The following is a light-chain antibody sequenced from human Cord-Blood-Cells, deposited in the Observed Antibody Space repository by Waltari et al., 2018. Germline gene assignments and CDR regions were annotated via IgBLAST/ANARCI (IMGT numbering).Light chain of an antibody. J-gene: IGLJ3*02. V-gene: IGLV1-44*01. CDR1: SSNIGSNT. Sequence: QSVLTQPPSASGTPGQRVTISCSGSSSNIGSNTVNWYQQLPGTAPKLLIYSNSRRPSGVPDRFSGSKSGTSASLAISGLQSEDEADYYCAAWEDSLNGWVFGGGTKLTVL. CDR2: SNS. CDR3: AAWEDSLNGWV.